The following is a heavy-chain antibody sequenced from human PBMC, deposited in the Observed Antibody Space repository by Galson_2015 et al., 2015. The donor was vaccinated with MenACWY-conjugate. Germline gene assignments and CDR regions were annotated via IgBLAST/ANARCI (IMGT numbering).Heavy chain of an antibody. V-gene: IGHV3-21*01. CDR2: ISSGSHYI. D-gene: IGHD3-22*01. CDR1: GFTFTTYS. Sequence: SLRLSCAASGFTFTTYSMTWVRQAPGKGLEWVSSISSGSHYIYYADSVRGRFTISRDNAKNSLYLQMDTLRGEDTAVYYCARVRKSLLNYYYTSGHFSDGLDFWGQGTLVTVSS. CDR3: ARVRKSLLNYYYTSGHFSDGLDF. J-gene: IGHJ4*02.